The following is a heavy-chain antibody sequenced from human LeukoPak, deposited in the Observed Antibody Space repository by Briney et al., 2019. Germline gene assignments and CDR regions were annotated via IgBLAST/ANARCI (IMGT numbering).Heavy chain of an antibody. D-gene: IGHD2-21*02. J-gene: IGHJ4*02. CDR2: IRYDGSNK. CDR3: AKSPIIVVVTATQFDY. V-gene: IGHV3-30*02. CDR1: GFTFSSYG. Sequence: QPGGSLRLSCAASGFTFSSYGMHWVRQAPGKGLEWVAFIRYDGSNKYYADSVKGRFTISRDNSKNTLYLQMNSLRAEDTAVYYCAKSPIIVVVTATQFDYWGQGTHVPVSS.